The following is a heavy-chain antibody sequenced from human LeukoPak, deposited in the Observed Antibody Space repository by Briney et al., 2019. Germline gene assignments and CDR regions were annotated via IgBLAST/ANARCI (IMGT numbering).Heavy chain of an antibody. Sequence: ASVKVSCKASGYTFTSYGIGWVRQAPGQGLEWMGWISAYNGNTNYAQKLQGRVTMTTDTSTSTAYMELSRLRSDDTAVYYCARTRNYDFWSGQARYYYGMDVWGQGTTVTVSS. V-gene: IGHV1-18*01. D-gene: IGHD3-3*01. J-gene: IGHJ6*02. CDR1: GYTFTSYG. CDR3: ARTRNYDFWSGQARYYYGMDV. CDR2: ISAYNGNT.